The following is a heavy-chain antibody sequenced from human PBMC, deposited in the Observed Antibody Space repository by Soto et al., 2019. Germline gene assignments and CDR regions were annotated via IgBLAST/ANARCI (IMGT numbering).Heavy chain of an antibody. Sequence: PSETLYLTCAVPGGSFSGYYWRWIRQPPGKGLEWVGEINTSGSTTCNPPPSGRPTIQVDTPKTQFSLKLSSMTPADTAVYYCASVYRPDIVVVPAAKVMDVWAKGPRSP. CDR3: ASVYRPDIVVVPAAKVMDV. CDR2: INTSGST. D-gene: IGHD2-2*01. V-gene: IGHV4-34*01. J-gene: IGHJ6*02. CDR1: GGSFSGYY.